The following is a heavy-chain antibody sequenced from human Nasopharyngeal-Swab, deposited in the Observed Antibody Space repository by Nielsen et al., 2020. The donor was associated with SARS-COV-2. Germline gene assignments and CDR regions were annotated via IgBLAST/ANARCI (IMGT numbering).Heavy chain of an antibody. CDR3: AGDGFGESPHYYYYGMDV. V-gene: IGHV3-21*01. D-gene: IGHD3-10*01. CDR1: GFTFSNYS. J-gene: IGHJ6*02. Sequence: GESLKISCAASGFTFSNYSMNWVRQAPGKGLEWVSSISSSTSYIYYADSVKGRFTISRDNAKNSLYLQMNSLRAEDTAVYYCAGDGFGESPHYYYYGMDVWGQGTTVTVSS. CDR2: ISSSTSYI.